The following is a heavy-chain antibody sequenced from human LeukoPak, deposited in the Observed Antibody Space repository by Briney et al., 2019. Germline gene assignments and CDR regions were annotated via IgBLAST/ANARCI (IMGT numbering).Heavy chain of an antibody. D-gene: IGHD3-22*01. CDR1: GYTFTSYY. CDR2: INPSGGST. J-gene: IGHJ6*03. V-gene: IGHV1-46*01. CDR3: ARGSHHYYYDSSGYQPPYYYYYMDV. Sequence: ASVKVSCKASGYTFTSYYMHWVRQAPGQGLEWMGIINPSGGSTSYAQKFQGRVTMTRDTSTSTVYMELSSLRSEDTAVYYCARGSHHYYYDSSGYQPPYYYYYMDVWGKGTTVTISS.